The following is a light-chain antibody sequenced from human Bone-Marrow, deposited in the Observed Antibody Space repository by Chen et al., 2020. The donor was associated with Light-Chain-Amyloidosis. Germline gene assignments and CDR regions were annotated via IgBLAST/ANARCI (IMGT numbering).Light chain of an antibody. V-gene: IGLV6-57*01. CDR2: EDE. CDR1: SGSIATNY. J-gene: IGLJ3*02. CDR3: QSYQGNSQEV. Sequence: NFMLTQPHSVSESPGKTVIISCTRSSGSIATNYVQWYQQRPGTSPTTVIYEDEQRPSGVPDQYSGSVDRSSNSATLTLSGLKTEDEADYYCQSYQGNSQEVVGRGTKLTVL.